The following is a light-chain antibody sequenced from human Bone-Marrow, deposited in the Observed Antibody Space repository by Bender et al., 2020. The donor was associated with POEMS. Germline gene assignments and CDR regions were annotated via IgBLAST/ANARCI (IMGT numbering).Light chain of an antibody. V-gene: IGLV2-23*02. CDR3: SSFAGDYSWV. CDR2: DVT. J-gene: IGLJ3*02. CDR1: TSDLGTYDL. Sequence: QSALTQPASVSGSPGQSITVSCTGTTSDLGTYDLVSWYQQHPGKVPKLIMFDVTKRPSGVSNRFSGSKSGDTASLTVSGLQADDEADYYCSSFAGDYSWVFGGGTKVTVL.